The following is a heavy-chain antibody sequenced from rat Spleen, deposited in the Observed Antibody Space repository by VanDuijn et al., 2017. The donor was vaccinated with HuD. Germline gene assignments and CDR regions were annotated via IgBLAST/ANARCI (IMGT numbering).Heavy chain of an antibody. CDR2: VSYSDNT. J-gene: IGHJ2*01. D-gene: IGHD2-1*01. Sequence: EVQLQESGPGLVKPSQSLSLTCSVTGYSITSYYWGWIRKFPGNKMEWMGFVSYSDNTSYNPSLKSRISITRDTSKNQFFLQLNSVTTEDTATYYCARGTYRLDWGQGVMVTVSS. V-gene: IGHV3-1*01. CDR3: ARGTYRLD. CDR1: GYSITSYY.